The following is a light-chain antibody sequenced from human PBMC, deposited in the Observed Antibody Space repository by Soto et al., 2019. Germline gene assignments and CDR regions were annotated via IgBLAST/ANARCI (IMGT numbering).Light chain of an antibody. J-gene: IGLJ3*02. CDR2: ENN. V-gene: IGLV1-51*02. Sequence: QSVLTQPPSVSAAPGQKVTISCSGTSSNIGNNYVSWYQQFPGAAPKLLIYENNKRPSGIPDRFSGSKSGTSATLGITGLQTGDEDDYYCGTWHSSLSTWVFGGGTKLTVL. CDR3: GTWHSSLSTWV. CDR1: SSNIGNNY.